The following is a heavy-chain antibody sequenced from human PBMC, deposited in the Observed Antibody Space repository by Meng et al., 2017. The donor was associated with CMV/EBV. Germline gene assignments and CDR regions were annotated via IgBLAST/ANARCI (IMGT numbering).Heavy chain of an antibody. V-gene: IGHV3-30-3*01. Sequence: QVPLVESGGGVVQPGRSLRLSCAASGFTFSSYAMHWVRQAPGKGLEWVAVISYDGSNKYYADSVKGRFTISRDNSKNTLYLQMNSLRAEDTAVYYCARAEVGVVLAPGDYWGQGTLVTVSS. D-gene: IGHD3-3*01. CDR2: ISYDGSNK. CDR1: GFTFSSYA. J-gene: IGHJ4*02. CDR3: ARAEVGVVLAPGDY.